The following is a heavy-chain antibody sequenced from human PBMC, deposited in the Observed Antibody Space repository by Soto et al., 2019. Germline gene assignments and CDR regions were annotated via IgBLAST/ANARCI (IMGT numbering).Heavy chain of an antibody. V-gene: IGHV1-69*13. J-gene: IGHJ4*02. CDR3: ASYYYDSSGYYFDS. Sequence: GASVKVSCKASGGTFSSYAISWVRQAPGQGLEWMGGIIPIFGTANYAQMFQGRVTITADESTSTAYMELSSLRSEDTAVYYCASYYYDSSGYYFDSWGQGTLVTVSS. D-gene: IGHD3-22*01. CDR1: GGTFSSYA. CDR2: IIPIFGTA.